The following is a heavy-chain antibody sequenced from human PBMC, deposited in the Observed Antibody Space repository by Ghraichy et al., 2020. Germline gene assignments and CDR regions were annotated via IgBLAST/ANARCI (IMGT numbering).Heavy chain of an antibody. CDR3: AQDPWFYFDSSGSGLAH. V-gene: IGHV3-23*01. J-gene: IGHJ5*02. D-gene: IGHD3-22*01. Sequence: GGSLRLSCVGSGFTFSDSAMSWFRQAPGKGLEWVSAISGSGVNVHYVDSVKGRFTISRDNSKNVVHLQMNRLRTEDTAVYYCAQDPWFYFDSSGSGLAHWGQGTQITVSS. CDR2: ISGSGVNV. CDR1: GFTFSDSA.